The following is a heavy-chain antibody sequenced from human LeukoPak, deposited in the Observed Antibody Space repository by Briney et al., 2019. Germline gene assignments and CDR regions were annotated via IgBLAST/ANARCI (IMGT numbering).Heavy chain of an antibody. J-gene: IGHJ6*02. Sequence: SETLSLTCTVSGGSVSGYYGAWIRQPPGKGLEWIAYVYYSGSTGYNPSLKSRVTISVDTSKNQFSLNLSSVTAADTAVYYCARSFNSRGYYYYGMDVWGQGTLVTVSS. CDR1: GGSVSGYY. CDR3: ARSFNSRGYYYYGMDV. V-gene: IGHV4-59*02. CDR2: VYYSGST. D-gene: IGHD3-22*01.